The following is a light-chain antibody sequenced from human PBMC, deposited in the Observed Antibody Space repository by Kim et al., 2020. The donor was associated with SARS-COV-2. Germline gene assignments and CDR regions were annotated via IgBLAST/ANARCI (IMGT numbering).Light chain of an antibody. CDR3: SSYAGKV. CDR1: SSDVGGYNY. V-gene: IGLV2-8*01. CDR2: EVS. Sequence: GSPRQSVTISCTGTSSDVGGYNYVAWYQQHPGKAPKLMIYEVSKRPSGVPDRFSGSKSGNTASLTVSGLQAEDEADYYCSSYAGKVFGTGTKVTVL. J-gene: IGLJ1*01.